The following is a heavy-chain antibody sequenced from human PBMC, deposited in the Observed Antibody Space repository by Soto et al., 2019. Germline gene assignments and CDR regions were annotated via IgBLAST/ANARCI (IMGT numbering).Heavy chain of an antibody. Sequence: GGSLRLSCAASGFTFDDYAMHWVRQAPGKGLEWVANIRQGGGRMFYVDSVKGRFTISRDNAKSSLYLQMSSLRAEDTAVYYCARGLYYTKYVGHLALDYWGQGTLVTVSS. CDR2: IRQGGGRM. V-gene: IGHV3-7*01. J-gene: IGHJ4*02. D-gene: IGHD3-16*01. CDR3: ARGLYYTKYVGHLALDY. CDR1: GFTFDDYA.